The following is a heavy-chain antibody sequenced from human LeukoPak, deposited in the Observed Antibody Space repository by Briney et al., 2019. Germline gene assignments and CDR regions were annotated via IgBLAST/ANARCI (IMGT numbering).Heavy chain of an antibody. CDR1: GYTFTSYY. Sequence: ASVKVSCKASGYTFTSYYMHWVRQAPGQGLEWMGWINPNSGGTNYAQKFQGRVTMTRDTSITTAYMELSRLRSDDTAVYYCARAYYYGSGTNDFWGQGTLVTVSS. V-gene: IGHV1-2*02. CDR3: ARAYYYGSGTNDF. D-gene: IGHD3-10*01. J-gene: IGHJ4*02. CDR2: INPNSGGT.